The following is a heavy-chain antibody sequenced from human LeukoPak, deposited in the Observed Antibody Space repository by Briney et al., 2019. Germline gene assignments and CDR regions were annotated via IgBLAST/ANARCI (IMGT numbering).Heavy chain of an antibody. V-gene: IGHV3-23*01. CDR1: GFTFTSYS. CDR3: AKGGLYAHDY. Sequence: PGGSLRLSCAASGFTFTSYSMNWVRQAPGKGLEWVSTISGSGGSTYYADSVKGRFTISRDNSKNTLYLQMNSLRAEDTAVYYCAKGGLYAHDYWGQGTLVTVSS. J-gene: IGHJ4*02. D-gene: IGHD5/OR15-5a*01. CDR2: ISGSGGST.